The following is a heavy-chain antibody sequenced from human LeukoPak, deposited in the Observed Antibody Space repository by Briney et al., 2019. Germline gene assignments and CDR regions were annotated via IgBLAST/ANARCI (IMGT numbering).Heavy chain of an antibody. CDR1: GFTFSSYS. J-gene: IGHJ3*01. V-gene: IGHV3-48*04. Sequence: GGSLRLSCAASGFTFSSYSMNWVRQAPGKGLGWVSYISSSSSTIYYADSVKGRFTISRDNAKNTLYLQMNNLRAEDTALYYCAKSPSLQAFDVWGQGTMVSVSS. CDR3: AKSPSLQAFDV. CDR2: ISSSSSTI.